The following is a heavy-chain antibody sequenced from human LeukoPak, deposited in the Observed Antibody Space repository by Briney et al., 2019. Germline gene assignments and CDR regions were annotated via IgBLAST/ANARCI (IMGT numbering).Heavy chain of an antibody. D-gene: IGHD1-7*01. Sequence: ASVKVSCKASGYTFTSYAMNWVRQAPGQGLEWMGWINTNTGNPTYAQGFTRRIVFSLDTSVTTAYLRISSLKAEDTAVYYCARGTLPLPRTLDYWGQGTMVTVSS. V-gene: IGHV7-4-1*02. CDR1: GYTFTSYA. CDR2: INTNTGNP. CDR3: ARGTLPLPRTLDY. J-gene: IGHJ4*02.